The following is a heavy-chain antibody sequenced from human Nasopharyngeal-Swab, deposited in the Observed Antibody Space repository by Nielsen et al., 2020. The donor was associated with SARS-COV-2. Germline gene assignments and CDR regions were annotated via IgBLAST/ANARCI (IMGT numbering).Heavy chain of an antibody. V-gene: IGHV3-48*02. CDR2: ISSSSSTI. J-gene: IGHJ3*02. CDR1: GFTFSSYS. D-gene: IGHD6-6*01. Sequence: GESLKISCAASGFTFSSYSMNWVRQAPGKGLEWVSYISSSSSTIYYADSVKGRFTISRDNAKNSLYLQMNSLRDEDTAVYYCARDGYSSSWYAFDIWGQATMVTVSS. CDR3: ARDGYSSSWYAFDI.